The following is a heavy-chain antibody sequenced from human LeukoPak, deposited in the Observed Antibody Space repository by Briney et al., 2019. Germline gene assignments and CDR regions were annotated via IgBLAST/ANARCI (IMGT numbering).Heavy chain of an antibody. CDR3: ARAGYDSGGYYSY. CDR2: INPSGGST. CDR1: GYTFTNYY. J-gene: IGHJ4*02. V-gene: IGHV1-46*01. Sequence: ASVKVSCKASGYTFTNYYMHWMRQAPGQGLEWMGIINPSGGSTSYAQKFQGRVTMTRDTSTSTVYMELCSLRSDDTAVYYCARAGYDSGGYYSYWGQGTLVTVSS. D-gene: IGHD3-22*01.